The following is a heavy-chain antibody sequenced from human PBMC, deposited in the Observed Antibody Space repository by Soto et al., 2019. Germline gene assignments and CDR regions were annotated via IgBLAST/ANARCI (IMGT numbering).Heavy chain of an antibody. CDR1: GFTISDYD. CDR3: ATEIRRDNCYYYGLDF. Sequence: KLSCRSFGFTISDYDMDWVRQTTGTGLEWIARNKIKPNDCIRPYAGAAKGTYTIQKNESESSQYLQKNTQKTEDTVVYYCATEIRRDNCYYYGLDFWGQGTTVTVSS. CDR2: NKIKPNDCIR. J-gene: IGHJ6*02. V-gene: IGHV3-72*01.